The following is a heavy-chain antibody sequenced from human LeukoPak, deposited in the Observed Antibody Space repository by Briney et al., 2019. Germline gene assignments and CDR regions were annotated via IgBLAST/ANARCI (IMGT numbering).Heavy chain of an antibody. J-gene: IGHJ4*02. D-gene: IGHD2-15*01. CDR3: AKSQASSDCSGGSCYERASNY. CDR1: GFTFSAYG. V-gene: IGHV3-30*18. CDR2: ISYDGSNK. Sequence: PGGSLRLSCAASGFTFSAYGMNWVRQAPGKGLEWLAVISYDGSNKYYADSVKGRFTISRDNSKKTLYLQKKSRRAEDTAVYYCAKSQASSDCSGGSCYERASNYWGQGTLVTVSS.